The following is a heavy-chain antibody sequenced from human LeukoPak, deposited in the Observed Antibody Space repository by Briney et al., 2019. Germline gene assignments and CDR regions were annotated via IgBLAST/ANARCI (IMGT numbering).Heavy chain of an antibody. D-gene: IGHD3-9*01. Sequence: GGSLRLSCAASGFTFSSYAMSLVRQAPGKGLEWVSAISGSGGSTYYADSVKDRFTISRDNSKNTLYLQMNSLRAEDTAVYYCEQDTAYDILTGYYSPDYWGQGTLVTVSS. CDR2: ISGSGGST. J-gene: IGHJ4*02. V-gene: IGHV3-23*01. CDR3: EQDTAYDILTGYYSPDY. CDR1: GFTFSSYA.